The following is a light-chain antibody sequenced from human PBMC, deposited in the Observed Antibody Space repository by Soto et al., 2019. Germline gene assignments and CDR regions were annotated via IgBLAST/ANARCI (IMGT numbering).Light chain of an antibody. CDR2: EVN. V-gene: IGLV2-23*02. CDR3: CSYAGVTTVI. Sequence: QSALTQPASVSGSHGQSITISCTGTTSNVGGFNLVSWYQQHPGKAPKLILYEVNTRPSGVSDRFSGSKSGNTASLSISGLQHEDEGDYYCCSYAGVTTVIFGGGTKLTVL. CDR1: TSNVGGFNL. J-gene: IGLJ2*01.